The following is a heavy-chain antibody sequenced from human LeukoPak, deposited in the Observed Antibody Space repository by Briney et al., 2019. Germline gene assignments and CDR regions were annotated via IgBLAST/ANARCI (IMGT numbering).Heavy chain of an antibody. V-gene: IGHV3-30*03. J-gene: IGHJ4*02. CDR2: ISYDGSNK. CDR3: ARGGSYYGSKYYFDF. Sequence: GGSLRLSCAASGFTFSSYGMHWVRQAPGKGLEWVAVISYDGSNKYYADSVKGRFTISRDNSKNTLYLQMNSLRAEDTAVYYCARGGSYYGSKYYFDFWGQGTLVTVSS. CDR1: GFTFSSYG. D-gene: IGHD3-10*01.